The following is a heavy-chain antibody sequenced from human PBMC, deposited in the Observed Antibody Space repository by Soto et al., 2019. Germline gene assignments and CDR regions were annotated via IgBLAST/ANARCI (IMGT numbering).Heavy chain of an antibody. V-gene: IGHV2-5*02. J-gene: IGHJ4*02. CDR2: IYWDDDK. Sequence: QITLKESGPTLVKPTQTLTLTCTFSGFSLSAGGVGVGWIRQPPGKALECLALIYWDDDKRYRPSLKSRLTITKDTSKNQVVLTMTNMDPMDTATYYCAHRGPKESFFDFWGQGTLVTVSS. CDR1: GFSLSAGGVG. CDR3: AHRGPKESFFDF.